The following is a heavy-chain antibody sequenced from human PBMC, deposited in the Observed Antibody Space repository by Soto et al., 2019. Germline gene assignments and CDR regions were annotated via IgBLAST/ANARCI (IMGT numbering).Heavy chain of an antibody. CDR1: GYIFITHA. CDR3: VRDKKGMPFDY. CDR2: IQTGDGDT. V-gene: IGHV1-3*04. Sequence: QVQLLQSGAEVKRPGASLKVSCKASGYIFITHALHWVRQAPGQRPEWMGWIQTGDGDTEYSEKFQGRVTISSDTSASTAYTELSSLTAEDTAVYYCVRDKKGMPFDYWGQGTLVTVSS. J-gene: IGHJ4*02. D-gene: IGHD2-2*01.